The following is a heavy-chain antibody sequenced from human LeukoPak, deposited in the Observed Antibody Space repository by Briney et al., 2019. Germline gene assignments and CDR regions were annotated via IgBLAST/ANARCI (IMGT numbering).Heavy chain of an antibody. CDR2: ISAYNGNT. CDR3: ARGPYCSGSSCYSQYFDY. D-gene: IGHD2-15*01. Sequence: ASLKVSSKASGYTFTTSGISWVRQAPGQGLEWVGWISAYNGNTKYAQKLQGRGSMTTDTTTSTPYMELRSLTSDATAVYYCARGPYCSGSSCYSQYFDYWGQGTLVTVSS. J-gene: IGHJ4*02. CDR1: GYTFTTSG. V-gene: IGHV1-18*01.